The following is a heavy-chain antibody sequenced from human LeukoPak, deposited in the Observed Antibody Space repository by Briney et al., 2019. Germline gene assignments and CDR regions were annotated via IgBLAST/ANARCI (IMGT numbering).Heavy chain of an antibody. V-gene: IGHV3-53*01. CDR2: IYSDGST. CDR1: TFTVYTYY. J-gene: IGHJ3*02. D-gene: IGHD3-16*01. Sequence: GGSLRLSCAASTFTVYTYYMSWVRQAPGKGLEWVSVIYSDGSTYYADSVKGRFTISRDNSKNTLYLQMNSLGAEDTAMYYCARDKGGGGAFDIWGQGTMVTVSS. CDR3: ARDKGGGGAFDI.